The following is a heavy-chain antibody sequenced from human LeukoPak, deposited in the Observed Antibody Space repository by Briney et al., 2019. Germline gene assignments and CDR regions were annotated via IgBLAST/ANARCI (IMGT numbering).Heavy chain of an antibody. V-gene: IGHV4-39*07. CDR2: IYYSGST. Sequence: SETLSLTCTVSGGSISSSSYYWGWIRQPPGKGLEWIGSIYYSGSTYYNPSLKSRVTISVDTSKNQFSLKLTSVTAADTAVYCWARTGVVATSYFFDYWGHGTLVTVSS. CDR1: GGSISSSSYY. J-gene: IGHJ4*01. CDR3: ARTGVVATSYFFDY. D-gene: IGHD5-12*01.